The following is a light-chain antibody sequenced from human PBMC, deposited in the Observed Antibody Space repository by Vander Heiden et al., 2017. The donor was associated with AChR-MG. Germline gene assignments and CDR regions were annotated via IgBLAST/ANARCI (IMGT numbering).Light chain of an antibody. CDR3: RQESRYPLT. CDR2: SAS. J-gene: IGKJ2*01. Sequence: AIQLTQSPSSLSASVGDRVTITCRASQDIRDDLGWYQQKPGKAPKLLIYSASSLQSGVPSRFSGSGSGTDFILTISSLHPEDFATYYCRQESRYPLTFGQGTKLDIK. CDR1: QDIRDD. V-gene: IGKV1-6*01.